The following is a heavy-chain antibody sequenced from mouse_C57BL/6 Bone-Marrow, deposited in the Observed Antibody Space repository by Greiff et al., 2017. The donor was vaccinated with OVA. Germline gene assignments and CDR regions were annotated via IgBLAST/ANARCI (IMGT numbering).Heavy chain of an antibody. Sequence: EVKLMESGPGLAKPSQTLSLTCSVTGYSITSDYWNWIRKFPGNKLEYMGYISYSGSNYYNPSLKSRISITRDTSKNQYYLQLNSVTTEDTATYYCARCPYYYGSSFDYWGQGTTLTVSS. V-gene: IGHV3-8*01. CDR1: GYSITSDY. CDR2: ISYSGSN. CDR3: ARCPYYYGSSFDY. J-gene: IGHJ2*01. D-gene: IGHD1-1*01.